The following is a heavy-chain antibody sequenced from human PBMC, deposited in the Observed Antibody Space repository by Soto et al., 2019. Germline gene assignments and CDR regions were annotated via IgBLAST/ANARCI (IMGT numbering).Heavy chain of an antibody. D-gene: IGHD4-17*01. J-gene: IGHJ4*02. CDR1: GGSFSGYY. CDR3: ARHDYGDYTADY. V-gene: IGHV4-34*01. Sequence: KPSETLSLTCAVYGGSFSGYYWSWIRQPPGKGLEWIGEINHSGSTNYNPSLKSRVTISVDTSKNQFSLKLSSVTAADTAVYYCARHDYGDYTADYWGQGTLVTVSS. CDR2: INHSGST.